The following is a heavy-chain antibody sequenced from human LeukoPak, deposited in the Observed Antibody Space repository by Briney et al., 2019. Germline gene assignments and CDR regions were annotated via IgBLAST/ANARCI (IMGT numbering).Heavy chain of an antibody. CDR3: ARGPPNWGSYYYYYYMDV. J-gene: IGHJ6*03. CDR1: GDSFSGYY. CDR2: INHSGTI. V-gene: IGHV4-34*01. Sequence: SETLSLTCAVYGDSFSGYYRGWIRQPPGKGLEWIGEINHSGTINYNPSLKSRVTILVDTSKNQFSLNLSSVTAADTAVYYCARGPPNWGSYYYYYYMDVWGKGTTVTVSS. D-gene: IGHD7-27*01.